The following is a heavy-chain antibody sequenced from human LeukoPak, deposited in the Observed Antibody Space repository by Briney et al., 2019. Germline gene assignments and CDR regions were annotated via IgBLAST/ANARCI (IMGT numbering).Heavy chain of an antibody. CDR2: ISGSGGST. CDR1: GFTFSSYA. CDR3: AKVRIAVAGGAFDP. D-gene: IGHD6-19*01. J-gene: IGHJ5*02. V-gene: IGHV3-23*01. Sequence: HPRGSLRLSCAASGFTFSSYAMSWVRQAPGKGLEWVSAISGSGGSTYYADSVKGRFTISRDNSKNTLYLQMNSLRAEDTAVYYCAKVRIAVAGGAFDPWGQGTLVTVSS.